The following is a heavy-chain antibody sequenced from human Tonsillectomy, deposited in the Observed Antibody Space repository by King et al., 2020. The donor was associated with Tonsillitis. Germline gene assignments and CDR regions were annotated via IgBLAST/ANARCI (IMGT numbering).Heavy chain of an antibody. D-gene: IGHD1-26*01. V-gene: IGHV3-30-3*01. J-gene: IGHJ3*02. Sequence: VQLVESGGGVVQPGRSLRLSCAASGFTFSSYAMHWVRQAPGKGLAWVAVISYDGSNKYYADSVKGRFTISRDNSKNTLYLQMNSLRAEDTAVYYCARERPGRAFDIWGQGTMVTVSS. CDR1: GFTFSSYA. CDR3: ARERPGRAFDI. CDR2: ISYDGSNK.